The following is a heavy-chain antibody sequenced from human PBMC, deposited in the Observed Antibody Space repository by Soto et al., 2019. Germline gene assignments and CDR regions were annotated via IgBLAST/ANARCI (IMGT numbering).Heavy chain of an antibody. V-gene: IGHV4-39*01. CDR2: IYYDGNT. CDR3: ARSSIKPQVFMYPFDS. CDR1: GYSFTSDSHY. Sequence: PSETLSLTCTVSGYSFTSDSHYGGWIRQPPGKGLESIANIYYDGNTYYNPSLKGRVTISLDTSKNQFSLRLNSVTAADTAVYYCARSSIKPQVFMYPFDSWSQGTLVTVSS. D-gene: IGHD3-3*01. J-gene: IGHJ4*02.